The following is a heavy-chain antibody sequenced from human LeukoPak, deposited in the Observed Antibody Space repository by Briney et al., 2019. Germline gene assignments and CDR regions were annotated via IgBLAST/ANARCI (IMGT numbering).Heavy chain of an antibody. CDR2: IIPILGIA. CDR1: GGTFSSYA. Sequence: GGSLRLSCAASGGTFSSYAISWVRQAPGQGLEWMGRIIPILGIANYAQKFQGRVTITADKSTSTAYMELSSLRSEDTAVYYCARVYCSSTSCPRGLDPWGQGTLVTVSS. V-gene: IGHV1-69*04. D-gene: IGHD2-2*01. J-gene: IGHJ5*02. CDR3: ARVYCSSTSCPRGLDP.